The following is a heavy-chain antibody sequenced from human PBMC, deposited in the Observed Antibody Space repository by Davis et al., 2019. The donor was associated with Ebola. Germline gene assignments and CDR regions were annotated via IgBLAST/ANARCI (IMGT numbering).Heavy chain of an antibody. V-gene: IGHV4-59*08. CDR1: GVSFNTYY. CDR2: IYYSGST. CDR3: ARQSSSSWGDY. Sequence: SETLSLTCSFSGVSFNTYYWNWIRQPPGKGLEWIGYIYYSGSTNYNPSLKSRVTISVDTSKNHFSLKLSSVTAADTAVYYCARQSSSSWGDYWGQGTLVTVSS. D-gene: IGHD6-6*01. J-gene: IGHJ4*02.